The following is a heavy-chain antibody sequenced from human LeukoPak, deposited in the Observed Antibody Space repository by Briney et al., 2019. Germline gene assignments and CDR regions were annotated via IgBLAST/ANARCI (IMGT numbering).Heavy chain of an antibody. J-gene: IGHJ3*02. CDR3: ARDGDSPNVNAFDI. Sequence: ASVKVSCKASGYTFTSYGISWVRQAPGQGLEWMGWISAYNGNTNYAQKLQGSVTMTTDTSTSTAYMELRSLRSDDTAVYYCARDGDSPNVNAFDIWGQGTMVTVSS. V-gene: IGHV1-18*04. D-gene: IGHD5-18*01. CDR2: ISAYNGNT. CDR1: GYTFTSYG.